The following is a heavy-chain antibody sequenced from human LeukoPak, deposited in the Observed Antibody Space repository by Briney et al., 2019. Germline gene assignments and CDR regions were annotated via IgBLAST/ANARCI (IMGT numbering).Heavy chain of an antibody. J-gene: IGHJ6*03. D-gene: IGHD3-3*01. CDR1: GGSISSGSYY. CDR3: ADYDFWSGFYYMDV. V-gene: IGHV4-61*02. CDR2: IYTSGST. Sequence: SETLSLTCTVSGGSISSGSYYWSWIRQPAGKGLEWVGRIYTSGSTNYNPSLKSRVTISVDTSKNQFSLKLSSVTAADTAVYYCADYDFWSGFYYMDVWGKGTTVTVSS.